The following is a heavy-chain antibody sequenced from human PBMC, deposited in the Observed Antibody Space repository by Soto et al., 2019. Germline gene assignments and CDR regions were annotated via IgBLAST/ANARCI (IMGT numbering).Heavy chain of an antibody. J-gene: IGHJ4*02. CDR3: TRGGNYYFDY. D-gene: IGHD1-7*01. Sequence: EVQLVEAGGGLVQPGGSLRLSCAASGFTFSTSWIHGVRQAPGKGLVWVSRINGDGGTINYADSVKGRFTISRDNAKNTVYLQMNSLSADDTAVYYCTRGGNYYFDYWGQGTLVTVSS. CDR2: INGDGGTI. CDR1: GFTFSTSW. V-gene: IGHV3-74*01.